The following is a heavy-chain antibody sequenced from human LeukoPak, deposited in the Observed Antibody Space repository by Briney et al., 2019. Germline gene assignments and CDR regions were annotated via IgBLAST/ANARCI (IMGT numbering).Heavy chain of an antibody. CDR2: IYSGGST. Sequence: PGGSLRLSCAASGFTVTSNYMIWVRQAPGKGLDWVSIIYSGGSTYYADSVKGRFTISRDNSKNTLYLQMNSLRAEDTAVYYCAKDPFIAVAGTGTPGYWGQGTLVTVSS. V-gene: IGHV3-53*01. CDR1: GFTVTSNY. CDR3: AKDPFIAVAGTGTPGY. J-gene: IGHJ4*02. D-gene: IGHD6-19*01.